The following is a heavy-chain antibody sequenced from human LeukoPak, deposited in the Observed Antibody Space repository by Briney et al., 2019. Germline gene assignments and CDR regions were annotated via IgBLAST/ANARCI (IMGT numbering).Heavy chain of an antibody. Sequence: GGSLRLSCAASGFTFSSYSMNWVRQAPGKGLEWVSYISSSSSTIYYADSVKGRCTISRDNSKNTLYLQMNSLRAEDTAVYYCAKGMFGYLGGLYWYFDLWGRGTLVTVSS. J-gene: IGHJ2*01. CDR2: ISSSSSTI. CDR1: GFTFSSYS. CDR3: AKGMFGYLGGLYWYFDL. D-gene: IGHD3-22*01. V-gene: IGHV3-48*01.